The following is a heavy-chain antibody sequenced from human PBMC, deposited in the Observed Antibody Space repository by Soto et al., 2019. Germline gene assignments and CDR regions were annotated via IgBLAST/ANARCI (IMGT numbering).Heavy chain of an antibody. CDR1: GYTFTSYD. CDR3: ARGRVVSDDFWSGYYP. J-gene: IGHJ5*02. Sequence: ASVKVSCKASGYTFTSYDIYWVRQATGQGLEWMGWMSPNSGNTGYAQKFQGRVTMTRNTPISTAYMELGNLRSEDTAVYYCARGRVVSDDFWSGYYPWGQGTLVTVSS. V-gene: IGHV1-8*01. CDR2: MSPNSGNT. D-gene: IGHD3-3*01.